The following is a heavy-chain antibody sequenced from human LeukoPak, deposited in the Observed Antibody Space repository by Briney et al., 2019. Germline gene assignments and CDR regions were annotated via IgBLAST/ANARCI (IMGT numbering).Heavy chain of an antibody. CDR2: IHPSTGKP. V-gene: IGHV7-4-1*02. J-gene: IGHJ4*02. Sequence: ASVKVSCKASGYTFTSYYMHWVRQAPGQGLEWMGWIHPSTGKPTYAQGFTGRFVFSLDTSVSTTYLQISSLKAEDTAVYYCARAFQSLGGLSLPDYWGQGTLVTVSS. CDR1: GYTFTSYY. CDR3: ARAFQSLGGLSLPDY. D-gene: IGHD3-16*02.